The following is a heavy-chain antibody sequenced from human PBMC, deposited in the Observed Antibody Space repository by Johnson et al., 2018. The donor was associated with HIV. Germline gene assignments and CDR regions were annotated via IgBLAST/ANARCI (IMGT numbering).Heavy chain of an antibody. CDR2: ISSNGGST. CDR3: ARDRVITFGGVIGRGAFDI. V-gene: IGHV3-64*01. D-gene: IGHD3-16*02. CDR1: GFTFSSYA. Sequence: VQLVESGGGLVQPGGSLRLSCAASGFTFSSYAMHWVRQAPGKGLEYVSAISSNGGSTYYANSVKGRFTISRDNSKNTLYLQMNSLRAEDTAVYYCARDRVITFGGVIGRGAFDIWGQGTMVTVSS. J-gene: IGHJ3*02.